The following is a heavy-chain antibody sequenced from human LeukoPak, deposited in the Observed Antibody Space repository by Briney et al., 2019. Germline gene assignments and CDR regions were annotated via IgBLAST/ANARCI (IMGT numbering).Heavy chain of an antibody. Sequence: ASVKVSCKVSGYTLTELSMHWVRQAPGKGLEWMGGFDPEDGETIYAQKFQGRVTMTEDTSTDTVYMELSSLRSEDTAVYYCATLQNYDFWSGLSYWGQGTLVTVSS. V-gene: IGHV1-24*01. J-gene: IGHJ4*02. D-gene: IGHD3-3*01. CDR2: FDPEDGET. CDR1: GYTLTELS. CDR3: ATLQNYDFWSGLSY.